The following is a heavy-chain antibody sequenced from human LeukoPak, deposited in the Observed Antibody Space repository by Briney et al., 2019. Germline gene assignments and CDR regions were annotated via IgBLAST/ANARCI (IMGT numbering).Heavy chain of an antibody. CDR3: ARNPLDYYGMDV. J-gene: IGHJ6*02. CDR2: ISNSGSTI. CDR1: GFTFSSYE. Sequence: GGSLRLSCAASGFTFSSYEMNWVRQAPGKGLEWVSYISNSGSTIYYAASVKGRFTISRDNAKNSLYLQMNSLRAEDTAVYYCARNPLDYYGMDVWGQGTTVTVSS. V-gene: IGHV3-48*03.